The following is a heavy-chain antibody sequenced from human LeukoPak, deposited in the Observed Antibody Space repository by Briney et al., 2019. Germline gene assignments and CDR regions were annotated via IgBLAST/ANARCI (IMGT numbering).Heavy chain of an antibody. D-gene: IGHD2-8*01. CDR3: ATDTNWQIDS. V-gene: IGHV1-18*01. J-gene: IGHJ4*02. CDR1: AHTFTNYG. Sequence: GASVKVSCKAPAHTFTNYGLNWVRQAPGQGLEWMGWINGDNGNTNYAQRFQGRVTVTADTSTSTAYMEVRSLTSDDTAIYYCATDTNWQIDSWGQGTLVTVSS. CDR2: INGDNGNT.